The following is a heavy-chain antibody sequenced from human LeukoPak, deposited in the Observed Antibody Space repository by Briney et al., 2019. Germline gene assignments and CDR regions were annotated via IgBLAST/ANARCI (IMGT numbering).Heavy chain of an antibody. J-gene: IGHJ4*02. V-gene: IGHV1-69*04. CDR3: ATDFGSYLYY. CDR2: IIPILGIA. CDR1: GGTFSSYT. D-gene: IGHD1-26*01. Sequence: SVKVSCKASGGTFSSYTISWVRQAPGQGLEWMGRIIPILGIANYAQKFQGRVTMTEDTSTDTAYMELSSLRSEDTAVYYCATDFGSYLYYWGQGTLVTVSS.